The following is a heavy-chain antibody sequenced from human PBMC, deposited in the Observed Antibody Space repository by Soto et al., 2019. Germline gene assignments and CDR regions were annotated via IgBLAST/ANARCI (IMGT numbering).Heavy chain of an antibody. CDR1: GFTFSSYA. V-gene: IGHV3-23*01. D-gene: IGHD6-13*01. J-gene: IGHJ5*02. CDR3: AKAPHSSSWYEFVP. CDR2: ISGSGGST. Sequence: GGSLRLSCAASGFTFSSYAMSWVRQAPGKGLEWVSAISGSGGSTYYADSVKGWFTISRDNSKNTLYLQMNSLRAEDTAVYYCAKAPHSSSWYEFVPWGQGTLVTVSS.